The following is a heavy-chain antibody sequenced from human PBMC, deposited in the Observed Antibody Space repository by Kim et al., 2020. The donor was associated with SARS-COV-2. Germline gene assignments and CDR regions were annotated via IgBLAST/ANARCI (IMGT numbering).Heavy chain of an antibody. D-gene: IGHD2-2*02. V-gene: IGHV3-23*01. Sequence: GGSLRLSCAVSGFTFSNYAMNWVRQAPGKGLEWVSAISNSGSNTYYADSVKGRFTISRDNSKNTLYLQMNSLGVDDTAVYYCAKGGRTLCNSISCYMGDSWGQGTLVTVSS. CDR1: GFTFSNYA. CDR3: AKGGRTLCNSISCYMGDS. J-gene: IGHJ4*02. CDR2: ISNSGSNT.